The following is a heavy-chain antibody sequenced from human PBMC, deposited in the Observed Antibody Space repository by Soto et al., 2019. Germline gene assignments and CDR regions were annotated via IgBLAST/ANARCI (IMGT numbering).Heavy chain of an antibody. D-gene: IGHD6-19*01. Sequence: QVQLQESGPGLVKPSETLSLTCTVSGGSVSSGSYYWSWIRQPPGKGLEWIGSISYSGSTNYNPSLTSGLTRSVGPSKNQFSLKLSSVTAAATAVYYCAGDLGGSGWLNDAFDIWGQGTMVTVSS. J-gene: IGHJ3*02. V-gene: IGHV4-61*01. CDR3: AGDLGGSGWLNDAFDI. CDR1: GGSVSSGSYY. CDR2: ISYSGST.